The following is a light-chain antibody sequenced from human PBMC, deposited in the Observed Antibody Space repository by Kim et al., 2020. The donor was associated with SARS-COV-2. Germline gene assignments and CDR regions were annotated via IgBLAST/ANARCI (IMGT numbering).Light chain of an antibody. V-gene: IGLV2-14*03. CDR3: SSYTSNSTLM. J-gene: IGLJ3*02. CDR2: DVG. CDR1: SGDFGVFGY. Sequence: GQSVTHSCTGTSGDFGVFGYVSWYQQHAGKAPKRVIDDVGNRPSGVSNRFSGSRSGNTASLTISGLQAEDEADYYCSSYTSNSTLMFGGGTQLTVL.